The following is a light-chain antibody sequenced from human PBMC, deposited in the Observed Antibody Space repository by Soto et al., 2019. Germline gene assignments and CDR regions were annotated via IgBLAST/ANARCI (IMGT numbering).Light chain of an antibody. Sequence: QSVLTQPPSVSAAPGQKVTISCSGSSSNIGNNYVSWYQHVPGTAPKLLIYDYNERPSGIPDRFSGSKSGTSATLGITGLQTGDEADYHCGTWDSSLSAVVFGGGTQLTVL. V-gene: IGLV1-51*01. CDR1: SSNIGNNY. CDR2: DYN. J-gene: IGLJ3*02. CDR3: GTWDSSLSAVV.